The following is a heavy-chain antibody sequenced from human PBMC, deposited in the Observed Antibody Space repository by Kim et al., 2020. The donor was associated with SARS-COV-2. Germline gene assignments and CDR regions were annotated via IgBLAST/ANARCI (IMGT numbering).Heavy chain of an antibody. J-gene: IGHJ4*02. D-gene: IGHD6-13*01. Sequence: GGSLRLSCAASGFTFSSYDMHWVRQAPGKGLEWVAVISYDGSNKYYADSVKGRLTISRGKSKNTLYLQMNSLRTEDTAVYYCAREALGPSSSLDYWGQGTLVTVSS. CDR2: ISYDGSNK. V-gene: IGHV3-30-3*01. CDR3: AREALGPSSSLDY. CDR1: GFTFSSYD.